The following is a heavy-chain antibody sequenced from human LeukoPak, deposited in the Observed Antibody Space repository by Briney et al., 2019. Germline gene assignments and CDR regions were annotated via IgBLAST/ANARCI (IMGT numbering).Heavy chain of an antibody. V-gene: IGHV1-2*02. CDR2: INPSSGGT. J-gene: IGHJ3*02. CDR3: ARDGVYSRSFDAFDI. CDR1: RYTFTNYY. D-gene: IGHD6-13*01. Sequence: GASVKVSCKASRYTFTNYYMHWVRQAPGQGLEWMGWINPSSGGTDYAQKFQGRVTMTRDTSISTAYMELSSLKSDDTAVYYCARDGVYSRSFDAFDIWGQGTMVTVSS.